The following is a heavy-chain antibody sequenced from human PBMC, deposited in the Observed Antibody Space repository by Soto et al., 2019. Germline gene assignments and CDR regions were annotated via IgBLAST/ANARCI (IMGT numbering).Heavy chain of an antibody. Sequence: ASVKVSCKASGYTFSSYAMHWVRRPPGQRLEWMGWINAGNGNTKYSQKFQGRVTITRDTSASTAYMELSSLRSEDTAVYYCARDPDIVVAQGGMDVWGQGTTVTVSS. CDR2: INAGNGNT. J-gene: IGHJ6*02. CDR1: GYTFSSYA. D-gene: IGHD2-2*01. V-gene: IGHV1-3*01. CDR3: ARDPDIVVAQGGMDV.